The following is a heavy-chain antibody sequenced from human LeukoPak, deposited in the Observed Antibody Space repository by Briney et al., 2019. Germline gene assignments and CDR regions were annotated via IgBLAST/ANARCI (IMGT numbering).Heavy chain of an antibody. J-gene: IGHJ6*03. D-gene: IGHD3-10*01. Sequence: PSETLSLTCAVYGGSFSGYYWSWIRQPPGKGLEWIGEINHSGSTNYNPSLKSRVTISVDTSKDQFSLKLSSVTAADTAVYYCARVTMVRGVFYYYYYYMDVWGKGTTVTISS. CDR2: INHSGST. V-gene: IGHV4-34*01. CDR3: ARVTMVRGVFYYYYYYMDV. CDR1: GGSFSGYY.